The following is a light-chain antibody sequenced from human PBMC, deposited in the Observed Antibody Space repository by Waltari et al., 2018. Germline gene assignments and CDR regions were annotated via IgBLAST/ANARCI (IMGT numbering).Light chain of an antibody. V-gene: IGLV10-54*04. CDR2: RND. CDR1: GDNVGKHG. J-gene: IGLJ1*01. CDR3: SAWDDGLKVYV. Sequence: QAGLTQPPSVSKGLAQTATLPCTGNGDNVGKHGATLLQQFRGHPPKLLAYRNDNRPSWISQRFSASRSGNTASLTITGLQPEDEADYYCSAWDDGLKVYVFGPGTKVTVL.